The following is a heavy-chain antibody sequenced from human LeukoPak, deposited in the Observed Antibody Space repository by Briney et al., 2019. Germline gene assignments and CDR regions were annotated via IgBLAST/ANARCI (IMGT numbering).Heavy chain of an antibody. CDR2: IIPIFGTE. CDR1: VCTFSSYV. Sequence: SVSVSFMPSVCTFSSYVISWVRQAPGQGREWMGGIIPIFGTENYAQKFQGRVKITTDESTSTAYMELSSLRSEDTAVYYCAVGRWLQKLGYSAYYYYYMDVWGKGTTVTVSS. V-gene: IGHV1-69*05. CDR3: AVGRWLQKLGYSAYYYYYMDV. D-gene: IGHD5-24*01. J-gene: IGHJ6*03.